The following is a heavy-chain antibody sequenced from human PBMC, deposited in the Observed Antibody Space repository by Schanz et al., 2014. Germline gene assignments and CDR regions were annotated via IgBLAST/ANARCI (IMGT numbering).Heavy chain of an antibody. CDR2: IGVDGTTT. V-gene: IGHV3-NL1*01. CDR3: AKKVPAYNPFDS. Sequence: QVQLVESGGGVVQPGRSLRLSCAASGFTFSSYGMHWLRQAPGKGLEWVSVIGVDGTTTYYADSVKGRFTISRDNSKNTLYLQMDSLRAEDTAVYFCAKKVPAYNPFDSWGQGTLVTGSS. D-gene: IGHD1-1*01. CDR1: GFTFSSYG. J-gene: IGHJ4*02.